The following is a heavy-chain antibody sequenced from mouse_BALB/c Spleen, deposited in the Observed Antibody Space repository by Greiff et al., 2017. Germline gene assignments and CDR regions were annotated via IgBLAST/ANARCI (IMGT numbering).Heavy chain of an antibody. CDR1: GFNIKDTY. D-gene: IGHD2-1*01. V-gene: IGHV14-3*02. J-gene: IGHJ1*01. Sequence: EVQLQQSGAELVKPGASVKLSCTASGFNIKDTYMHWVKQRPEQGLEWIGRIDPANGNTKYDPKFQGKATITADTSSNTAYLQLSSLTSEDTAVYYCAPSTMDGYFDVWGAGTTVTVSS. CDR3: APSTMDGYFDV. CDR2: IDPANGNT.